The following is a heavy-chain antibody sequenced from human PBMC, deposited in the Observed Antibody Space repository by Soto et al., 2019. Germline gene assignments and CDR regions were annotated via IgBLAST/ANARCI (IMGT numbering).Heavy chain of an antibody. CDR2: MNPDSANT. CDR3: ARAIRDQLLSDY. V-gene: IGHV1-8*01. J-gene: IGHJ4*02. CDR1: GYTFTNYD. Sequence: QVQLVQSGAEVKQPGASVKVSCRTSGYTFTNYDISWVRQATGQGLEWMGWMNPDSANTGYAQKFQGRVNLTRDTCISTAYMELNSLTSDDTAIYYCARAIRDQLLSDYWGQGCLVIVSS. D-gene: IGHD1-26*01.